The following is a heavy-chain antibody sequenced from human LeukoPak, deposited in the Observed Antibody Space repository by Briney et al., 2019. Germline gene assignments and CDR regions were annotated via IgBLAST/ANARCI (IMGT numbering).Heavy chain of an antibody. CDR2: ISGSGGST. Sequence: GGSLRLSCTASGFTFGDYAMSWVRQAPGKGLEWVSAISGSGGSTYYADSVKGRFTISRGNSKNTLYLQMNSLRAEDTAVYYCAELGITMIGGVWGKGTTVTISS. D-gene: IGHD3-10*02. CDR1: GFTFGDYA. V-gene: IGHV3-23*01. J-gene: IGHJ6*04. CDR3: AELGITMIGGV.